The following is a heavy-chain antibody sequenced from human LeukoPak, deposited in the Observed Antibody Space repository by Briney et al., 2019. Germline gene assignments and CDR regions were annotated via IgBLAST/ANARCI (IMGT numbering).Heavy chain of an antibody. CDR2: ISVNNGNT. D-gene: IGHD6-19*01. Sequence: GASVKVSCKTSGSTLNTYAITWVRQAPGEGLEWMGWISVNNGNTNYAQKLKGRVTMTTDKSTSTAYMELRSLRSDDTAMYYCTTGGAGFSRYEYWGQGTVVTVST. CDR1: GSTLNTYA. V-gene: IGHV1-18*04. CDR3: TTGGAGFSRYEY. J-gene: IGHJ4*02.